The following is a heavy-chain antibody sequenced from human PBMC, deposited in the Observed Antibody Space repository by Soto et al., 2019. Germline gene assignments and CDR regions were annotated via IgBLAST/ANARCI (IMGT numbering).Heavy chain of an antibody. J-gene: IGHJ5*02. CDR3: AKDREGYQLPRGPNWFDP. D-gene: IGHD2-2*01. CDR2: ISGSGGST. V-gene: IGHV3-23*01. Sequence: GGSLRLSCAASGFTFSSYAMSWVRQAPGKGLEWVSAISGSGGSTYYADSVKGRFTISRDNSKNTLYLQMNSLRAEDTAVYYCAKDREGYQLPRGPNWFDPWGQGTLVTVSS. CDR1: GFTFSSYA.